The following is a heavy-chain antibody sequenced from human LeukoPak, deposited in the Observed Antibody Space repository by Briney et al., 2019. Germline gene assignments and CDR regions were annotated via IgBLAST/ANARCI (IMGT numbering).Heavy chain of an antibody. CDR3: ARFQYCSGGSCYSGIFGY. J-gene: IGHJ4*02. CDR2: IYYSGST. CDR1: GGSISSNSYY. Sequence: SETLSLTCTVSGGSISSNSYYWGWIRQPPGKGLEWIGSIYYSGSTYYNPSLKSRVTISVDTSKNQFSLKLSSVTAADTAVYYCARFQYCSGGSCYSGIFGYWGQGTLVTVSS. D-gene: IGHD2-15*01. V-gene: IGHV4-39*07.